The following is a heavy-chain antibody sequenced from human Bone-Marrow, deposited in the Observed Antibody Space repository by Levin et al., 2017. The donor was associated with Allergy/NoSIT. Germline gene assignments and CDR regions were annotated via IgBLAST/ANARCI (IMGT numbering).Heavy chain of an antibody. Sequence: PGGSLRLSCKGSGYSFTSYWISWVRQMPGKGLEWMGRIDPSDSYTNYSPSFQGHVTISADKSISTAYLQWSSLKASDTAMYYCARLGYCSSTSCRASGHWGQGTLVTVSS. CDR2: IDPSDSYT. D-gene: IGHD2-2*01. CDR1: GYSFTSYW. CDR3: ARLGYCSSTSCRASGH. V-gene: IGHV5-10-1*01. J-gene: IGHJ1*01.